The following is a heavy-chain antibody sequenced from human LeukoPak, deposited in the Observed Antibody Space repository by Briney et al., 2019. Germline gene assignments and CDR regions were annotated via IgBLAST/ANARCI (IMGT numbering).Heavy chain of an antibody. CDR3: ANLRYFDWLPFDY. D-gene: IGHD3-9*01. V-gene: IGHV3-23*01. J-gene: IGHJ4*02. Sequence: GGSLRLSCAASGFTFSSYAMSWVRQAPGKRLEWVSAISGSGGSTYYADSVKGRFTISRDNSKNTLYLQMNSLRAEDTAVYYCANLRYFDWLPFDYWGQGTLVTVSS. CDR2: ISGSGGST. CDR1: GFTFSSYA.